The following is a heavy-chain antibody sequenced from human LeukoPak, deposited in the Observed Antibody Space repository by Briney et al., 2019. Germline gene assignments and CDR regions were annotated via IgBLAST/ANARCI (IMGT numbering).Heavy chain of an antibody. Sequence: ASVKVSCRASGYTFTSYGISWVRQAPGQGLEWMGWISAYNGNTNYAQKLQGRVTTTTDTSTSTAYMELRSLRSDDTAVYYCARDTPNIVVVPAANIWFDPWGQGTLVTVSS. CDR3: ARDTPNIVVVPAANIWFDP. CDR2: ISAYNGNT. CDR1: GYTFTSYG. J-gene: IGHJ5*02. V-gene: IGHV1-18*01. D-gene: IGHD2-2*01.